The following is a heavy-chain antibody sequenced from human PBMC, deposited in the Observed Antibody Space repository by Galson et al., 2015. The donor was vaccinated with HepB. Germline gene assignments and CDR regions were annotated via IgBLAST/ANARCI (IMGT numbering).Heavy chain of an antibody. D-gene: IGHD3-10*01. V-gene: IGHV3-30*04. CDR2: ISYDGSNK. Sequence: SLRLSCAASGFTFSSYAMHWVRQAPGKGLEWVAVISYDGSNKYYADSVKGRFTISRDNSKNTLYLQMNSLRAEDMAVYYCARDLNYYGSGSQGAGGMDVWGQGTTVTVSS. CDR1: GFTFSSYA. CDR3: ARDLNYYGSGSQGAGGMDV. J-gene: IGHJ6*02.